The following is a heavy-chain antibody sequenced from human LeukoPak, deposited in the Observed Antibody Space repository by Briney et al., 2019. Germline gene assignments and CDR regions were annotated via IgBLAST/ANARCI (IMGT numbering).Heavy chain of an antibody. J-gene: IGHJ4*02. CDR3: ARGTVTTGAGHFDY. CDR1: GSTFSSYA. Sequence: ASVKGSCTASGSTFSSYATSWVRHAPGQGVEWIGGIIPIFGTANYAQKFQGRVTITTDESTSTAYMELSSLRSEDTAVYYCARGTVTTGAGHFDYWGQGTLVTVSS. V-gene: IGHV1-69*05. CDR2: IIPIFGTA. D-gene: IGHD4-11*01.